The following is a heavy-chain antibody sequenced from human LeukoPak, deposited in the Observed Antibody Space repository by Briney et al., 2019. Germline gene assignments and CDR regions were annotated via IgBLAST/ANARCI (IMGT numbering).Heavy chain of an antibody. D-gene: IGHD3-22*01. CDR1: GYTLTRLG. Sequence: GASVKVSCKASGYTLTRLGISWVRHAPGQGLEWMGWISGDNGNTYYAQKLQGRVTLTTDTSTSTAYMELRSLRSDDTAVYYCARDCDRSGYYCYWGQGTQVTVSS. J-gene: IGHJ4*02. CDR3: ARDCDRSGYYCY. V-gene: IGHV1-18*01. CDR2: ISGDNGNT.